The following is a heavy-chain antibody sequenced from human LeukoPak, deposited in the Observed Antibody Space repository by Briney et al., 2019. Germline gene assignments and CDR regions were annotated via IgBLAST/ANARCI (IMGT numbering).Heavy chain of an antibody. V-gene: IGHV3-73*01. CDR2: IRSKANSYAT. Sequence: GGSLRLSYAPAGFTFSGSAMPWVRQASGKGLEWVGRIRSKANSYATAYAASVKGRFTISRDDSKNTAYLQMNSLETEDTAVYYCTSVYCSGGSCYLGYWGQGTLVTVSS. CDR3: TSVYCSGGSCYLGY. J-gene: IGHJ4*02. CDR1: GFTFSGSA. D-gene: IGHD2-15*01.